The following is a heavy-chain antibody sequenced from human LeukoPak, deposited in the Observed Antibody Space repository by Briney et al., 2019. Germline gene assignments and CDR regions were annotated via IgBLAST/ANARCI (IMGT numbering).Heavy chain of an antibody. CDR3: ARELYYDATIGY. CDR2: IIPIFGTA. J-gene: IGHJ4*02. V-gene: IGHV1-69*13. Sequence: SVKVSCKASGGTFSSYAISWVRQAPGQGLEWMGGIIPIFGTANHAQKFQGRVTITADESTSTAYMELSSLRSEDTAVYYCARELYYDATIGYWGQGTLVTVSS. CDR1: GGTFSSYA. D-gene: IGHD3-3*01.